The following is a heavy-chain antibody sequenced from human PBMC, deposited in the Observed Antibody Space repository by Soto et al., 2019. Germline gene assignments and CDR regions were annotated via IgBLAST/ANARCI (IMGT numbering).Heavy chain of an antibody. CDR1: GFTFSDSD. V-gene: IGHV3-21*02. J-gene: IGHJ4*02. CDR3: AGNPKAYTRLLSY. D-gene: IGHD1-1*01. CDR2: ISSGGSPM. Sequence: EVQLVESGGGLVEPGGSLRLSCAGSGFTFSDSDMTWVRQAPGKGLEWVSSISSGGSPMFYAESFKGRFTISRDNAKNTLYLQMNSLRAEDTAVYYCAGNPKAYTRLLSYWGQGTLVTVSS.